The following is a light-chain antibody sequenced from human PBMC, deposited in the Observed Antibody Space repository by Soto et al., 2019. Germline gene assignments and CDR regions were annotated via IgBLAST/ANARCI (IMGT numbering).Light chain of an antibody. V-gene: IGKV3-11*02. CDR2: DAS. CDR3: QQRSNWPRT. CDR1: QRVASD. J-gene: IGKJ1*01. Sequence: VLTQSPGTLSLSPGEGATLSCRASQRVASDLAWYLQKPGQPPRLLIYDASIRATGIPDRISGSGSERDFTLTISRLEPEDAAVYYWQQRSNWPRTFGQGTKVGIK.